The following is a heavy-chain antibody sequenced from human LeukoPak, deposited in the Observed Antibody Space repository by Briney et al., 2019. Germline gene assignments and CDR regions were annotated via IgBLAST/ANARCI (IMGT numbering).Heavy chain of an antibody. V-gene: IGHV4-30-2*03. D-gene: IGHD3-10*01. CDR2: IYYNGRT. J-gene: IGHJ6*03. CDR3: ARHTLRGYYYYMDV. Sequence: PSQTLSLTCTVSGGSISSGGYYWSWIRQPPGKGLEWIGNIYYNGRTYYSPSLKSRGTISVDTSKNQFSLKLSSVTAADTAVYYCARHTLRGYYYYMDVWGKGTTVTVSS. CDR1: GGSISSGGYY.